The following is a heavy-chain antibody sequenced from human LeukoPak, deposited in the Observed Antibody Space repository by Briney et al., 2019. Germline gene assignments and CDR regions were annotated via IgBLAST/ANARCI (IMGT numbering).Heavy chain of an antibody. Sequence: GASVKVSCKASGYTFTSYGISWVRQAPGQGLEWMGWISAYNGNTNYAQKLQGRVTMTTDTSTSTAYMELSSLRSEDTAVYYCARASYYYDSSGYYYRPIDYWGQGTLVTVSS. CDR2: ISAYNGNT. D-gene: IGHD3-22*01. J-gene: IGHJ4*02. CDR1: GYTFTSYG. CDR3: ARASYYYDSSGYYYRPIDY. V-gene: IGHV1-18*01.